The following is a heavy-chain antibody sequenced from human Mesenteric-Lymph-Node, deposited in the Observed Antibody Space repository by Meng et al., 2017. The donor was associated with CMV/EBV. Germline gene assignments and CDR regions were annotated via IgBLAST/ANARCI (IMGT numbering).Heavy chain of an antibody. CDR1: SITLSRSW. CDR2: IKEDGSET. D-gene: IGHD2-15*01. Sequence: GESLKISCRGSSITLSRSWMSWVRQAPGKGLEWVANIKEDGSETYYVDSVKGRFTISRDNAKNSLYLQMNSLRVEDTAVYYCARNGDGGWYDVWGQGTTVTVSS. V-gene: IGHV3-7*03. CDR3: ARNGDGGWYDV. J-gene: IGHJ6*02.